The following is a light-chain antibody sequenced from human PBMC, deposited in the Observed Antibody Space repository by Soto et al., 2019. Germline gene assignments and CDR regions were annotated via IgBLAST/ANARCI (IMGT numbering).Light chain of an antibody. V-gene: IGLV1-40*01. CDR3: QSYDSILSGLV. J-gene: IGLJ1*01. CDR1: SSNIGAGYD. Sequence: QSVLTQPPSGSGAPGQRVTISCTRSSSNIGAGYDVHWYQQLPGTAPKLLIYGNSNRPSGVPDRFSGSKSGTSASLAITELQAEYEADYCCQSYDSILSGLVFGPGTKVTVL. CDR2: GNS.